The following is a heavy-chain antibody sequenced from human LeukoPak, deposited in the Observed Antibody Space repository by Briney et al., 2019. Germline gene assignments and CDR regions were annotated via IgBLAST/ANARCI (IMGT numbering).Heavy chain of an antibody. CDR3: ARDRYTYHDYVWGSWTL. J-gene: IGHJ4*02. Sequence: SVKVSCKASGYTFTSYGISWVRQAPGQGLEWMGGIIPIFGTANYAQKFQGRVTITTDESTSTAYMELSSLRSEDTAVYYCARDRYTYHDYVWGSWTLWGQGTLVTVSS. D-gene: IGHD3-16*01. CDR2: IIPIFGTA. CDR1: GYTFTSYG. V-gene: IGHV1-69*05.